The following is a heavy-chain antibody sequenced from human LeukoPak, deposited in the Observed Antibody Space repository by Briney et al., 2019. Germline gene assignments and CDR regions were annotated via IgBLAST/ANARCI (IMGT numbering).Heavy chain of an antibody. CDR2: ITSSSSYK. V-gene: IGHV3-21*01. Sequence: NTGGSLRLSCAAPGFTFSNYNMNWVRQAPGKGLEWISSITSSSSYKFYADSVKGRFTISRDNAKNSLYLQMNSLRAEDTAVYYCARARYGDYIHLSYYFDYWGQGTLVTVSS. J-gene: IGHJ4*02. D-gene: IGHD4-17*01. CDR1: GFTFSNYN. CDR3: ARARYGDYIHLSYYFDY.